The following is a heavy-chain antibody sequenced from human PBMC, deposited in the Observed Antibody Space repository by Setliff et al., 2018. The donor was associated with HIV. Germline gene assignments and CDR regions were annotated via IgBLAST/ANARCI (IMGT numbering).Heavy chain of an antibody. V-gene: IGHV3-11*05. Sequence: GGSLRLSCAVSEFTVSERYMSWIRQAPGKGLAWVSSITSTSDYIYYADSVKGRCTISRDNAKKALYLQMNSLRAEDTAVYYCARAGAWASGRYHFDNWGQGTLVTVSS. CDR3: ARAGAWASGRYHFDN. J-gene: IGHJ4*02. D-gene: IGHD2-2*02. CDR2: ITSTSDYI. CDR1: EFTVSERY.